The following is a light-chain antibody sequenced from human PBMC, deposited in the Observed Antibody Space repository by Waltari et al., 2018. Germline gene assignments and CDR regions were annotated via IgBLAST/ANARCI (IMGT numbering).Light chain of an antibody. CDR3: QQRGDWPIT. J-gene: IGKJ5*01. CDR2: DAS. CDR1: QSVSRF. V-gene: IGKV3-11*01. Sequence: EIVLTQSPAALSLSPGERATLPCRASQSVSRFVAWYQQKPGQDPSLLIFDASNRATGIPARFSGSGSGTDFTLTISSLEPEDFAIYYCQQRGDWPITFGQGTRLEIK.